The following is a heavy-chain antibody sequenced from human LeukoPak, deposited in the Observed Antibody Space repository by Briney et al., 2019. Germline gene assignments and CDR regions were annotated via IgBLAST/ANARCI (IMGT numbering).Heavy chain of an antibody. CDR3: ARNVTAGFFDY. J-gene: IGHJ4*02. D-gene: IGHD1-1*01. CDR2: IYYSWGM. Sequence: PSETLSLTCDVSGSSITSDYFWGWIRQPPGKGLEWIATIYYSWGMYFIPSLKSRVTISLDASKNQYSLKMTSLTAADTAIYYCARNVTAGFFDYWGQGILVTVSS. CDR1: GSSITSDYF. V-gene: IGHV4-38-2*01.